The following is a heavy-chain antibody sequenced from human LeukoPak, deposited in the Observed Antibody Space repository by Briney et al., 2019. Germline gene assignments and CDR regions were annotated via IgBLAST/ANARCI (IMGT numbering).Heavy chain of an antibody. CDR2: INTNSGVT. Sequence: GASVKVSCKASGYTFTGYYIHWVRQAPGQGLEWLAWINTNSGVTNYAQNFQGRVTMTRDTSISTAYMELRRLRSDDAAVYYCSRGVWNDQDSSRGFDNWGQGTLVTVSS. CDR1: GYTFTGYY. CDR3: SRGVWNDQDSSRGFDN. V-gene: IGHV1-2*02. D-gene: IGHD3-22*01. J-gene: IGHJ4*02.